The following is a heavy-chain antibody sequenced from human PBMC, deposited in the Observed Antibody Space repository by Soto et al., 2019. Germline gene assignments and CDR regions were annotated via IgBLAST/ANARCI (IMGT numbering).Heavy chain of an antibody. Sequence: GGSLRLSCAASGFTFSSYSINWVRQAPGKGLEWVSSISSSSSYIYYADSVKGRFTISRDNAKNSLYLQMNSLRAEDTAVYYCARDLDFDIVVVPAAIGGMDVWGQGTTVTVSS. D-gene: IGHD2-2*01. CDR3: ARDLDFDIVVVPAAIGGMDV. J-gene: IGHJ6*02. V-gene: IGHV3-21*01. CDR1: GFTFSSYS. CDR2: ISSSSSYI.